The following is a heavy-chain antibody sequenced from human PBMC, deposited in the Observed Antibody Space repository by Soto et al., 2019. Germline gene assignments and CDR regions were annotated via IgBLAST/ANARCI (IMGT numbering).Heavy chain of an antibody. CDR2: IIGPGDKS. CDR1: GFTFNNYX. CDR3: XXXXXXXXXXPFDG. J-gene: IGHJ4*02. V-gene: IGHV3-23*01. Sequence: EVQLLEAGGGFVQPGGSLRLSCTASGFTFNNYXXXXXXXXXXXXXXWVSAIIGPGDKSYYADSVKGRFTISRDNSKXXXXXXXXXXXXXXXXXXYXXXXXXXXXXXPFDGWGQGTLVTVSS.